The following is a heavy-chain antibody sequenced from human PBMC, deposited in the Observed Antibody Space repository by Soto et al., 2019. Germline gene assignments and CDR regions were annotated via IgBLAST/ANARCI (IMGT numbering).Heavy chain of an antibody. V-gene: IGHV3-33*01. CDR2: IGYDGSDK. Sequence: GGSQRLSCAASGFNFSSYGMHWVRQAPGKGLEWVAVIGYDGSDKDYADSVKGRFTISRDNSKNTVYVQMNSVRVEDTAVYYCVRDIDSTFDYWGQGTLVTVSS. CDR1: GFNFSSYG. J-gene: IGHJ4*02. CDR3: VRDIDSTFDY. D-gene: IGHD2-15*01.